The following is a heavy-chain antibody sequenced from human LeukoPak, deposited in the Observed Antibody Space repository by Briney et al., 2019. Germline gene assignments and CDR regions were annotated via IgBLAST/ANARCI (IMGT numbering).Heavy chain of an antibody. CDR3: AAGTGASDFDY. CDR1: GFTFSSYA. V-gene: IGHV3-15*01. D-gene: IGHD1-1*01. Sequence: GGSLRLSCAASGFTFSSYAMSWVRQAPGKGLEWVGRVKSKTDGGTTDYAAPVKGRFTISRDDSKNTLYLQMNSLKTEDTAVYYCAAGTGASDFDYWGQGTLVTVSS. J-gene: IGHJ4*02. CDR2: VKSKTDGGTT.